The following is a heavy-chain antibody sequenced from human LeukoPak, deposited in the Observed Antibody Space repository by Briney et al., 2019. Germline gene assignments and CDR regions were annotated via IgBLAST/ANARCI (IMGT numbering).Heavy chain of an antibody. Sequence: ASVKVSCKASGYTFTGYYMHWVRQAPGQGLEWMGWINPNSGDTNYAQQFQGRVTMTRDTSISTAYMELSRLRSDDTAVYYCARGLGIAVAGSVWFDPWGQGTLVTVSS. D-gene: IGHD6-19*01. CDR2: INPNSGDT. CDR1: GYTFTGYY. V-gene: IGHV1-2*02. CDR3: ARGLGIAVAGSVWFDP. J-gene: IGHJ5*02.